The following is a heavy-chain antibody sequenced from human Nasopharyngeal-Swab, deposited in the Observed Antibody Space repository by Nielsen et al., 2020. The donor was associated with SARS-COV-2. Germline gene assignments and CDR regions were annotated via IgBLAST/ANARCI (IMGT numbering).Heavy chain of an antibody. CDR1: GGSISSGGYS. J-gene: IGHJ2*01. CDR3: ARVSTGLGIFEVVISYWYFDL. V-gene: IGHV4-30-2*01. Sequence: SETLSLTCAVSGGSISSGGYSWSWIRQPPGKGLEWIGDIYHSGSTYYNPSLKSRVTIAVDRSKNQFSLKLSSVTAADTAVYYCARVSTGLGIFEVVISYWYFDLWGRGTLVTVSS. CDR2: IYHSGST. D-gene: IGHD3-3*01.